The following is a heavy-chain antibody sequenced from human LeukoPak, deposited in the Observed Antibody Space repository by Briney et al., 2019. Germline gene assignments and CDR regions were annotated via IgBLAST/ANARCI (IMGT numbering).Heavy chain of an antibody. CDR2: IYHSGST. CDR1: GGSISSYY. CDR3: ASGYFDWLLRY. V-gene: IGHV4-59*12. D-gene: IGHD3-9*01. J-gene: IGHJ4*02. Sequence: SETLSLTCTVSGGSISSYYWSWIRQPPGKGLEWIGYIYHSGSTYYNPSLKSRVTISVDRSKNQFSLKLSSVTAADTAVYYCASGYFDWLLRYWGQGTLVTVSS.